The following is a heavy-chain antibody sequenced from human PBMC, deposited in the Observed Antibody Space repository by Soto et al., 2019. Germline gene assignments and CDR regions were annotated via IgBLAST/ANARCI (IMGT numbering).Heavy chain of an antibody. Sequence: EVQLVESGGALVQPGGSLRLSCSTSGFTLRSHAMHWVRQVPGKRLEFVSSISSNEGPRFYTDSVKGRFTISRDDSTDTLFLQMSGLRVEDTATYYCAKAVEGTYFDYWGQGTLVSVSS. CDR2: ISSNEGPR. D-gene: IGHD6-19*01. CDR3: AKAVEGTYFDY. CDR1: GFTLRSHA. J-gene: IGHJ4*02. V-gene: IGHV3-64D*06.